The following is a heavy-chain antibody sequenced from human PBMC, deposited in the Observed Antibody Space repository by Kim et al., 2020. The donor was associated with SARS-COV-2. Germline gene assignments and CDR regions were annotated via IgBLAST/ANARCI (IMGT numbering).Heavy chain of an antibody. J-gene: IGHJ4*02. Sequence: ASVKVSCKASGYTFTSYGISWVRQAPGQGLEWMGWISAYNGNTNYAQKLQGRVTMTTDTSTSTAYMELRSLRSDDTAVYYCASEQRNCSGGSCLLFDYWGQGTLVTVSS. D-gene: IGHD2-15*01. CDR1: GYTFTSYG. CDR2: ISAYNGNT. CDR3: ASEQRNCSGGSCLLFDY. V-gene: IGHV1-18*01.